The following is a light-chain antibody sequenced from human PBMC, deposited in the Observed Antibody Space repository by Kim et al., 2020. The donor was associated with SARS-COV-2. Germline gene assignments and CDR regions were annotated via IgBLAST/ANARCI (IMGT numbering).Light chain of an antibody. Sequence: EIVMTQSPATLSVSPGERATLSCRASQSVSSNLAWYQQKPGQAPRLLIFSASTRATGIPARFSGSGSGTEFTLTISSLQSEDFAVYYYQQFNNWPRTFGPGTKVDIK. CDR2: SAS. J-gene: IGKJ3*01. V-gene: IGKV3-15*01. CDR1: QSVSSN. CDR3: QQFNNWPRT.